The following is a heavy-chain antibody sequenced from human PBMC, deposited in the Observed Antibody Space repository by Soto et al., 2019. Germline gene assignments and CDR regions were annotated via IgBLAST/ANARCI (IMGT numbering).Heavy chain of an antibody. CDR3: TTKIRYFDTRGYYYMDV. CDR1: GFTFSNAW. CDR2: IKSKTDGGTT. Sequence: GGSLRLSCAASGFTFSNAWMSWVRQAPGKGLEWVGRIKSKTDGGTTDYAAPVKGRFTISRDDSKNTLYLQMNSLKTEDTAVYYCTTKIRYFDTRGYYYMDVWGKGTTVTVSS. V-gene: IGHV3-15*01. D-gene: IGHD3-9*01. J-gene: IGHJ6*03.